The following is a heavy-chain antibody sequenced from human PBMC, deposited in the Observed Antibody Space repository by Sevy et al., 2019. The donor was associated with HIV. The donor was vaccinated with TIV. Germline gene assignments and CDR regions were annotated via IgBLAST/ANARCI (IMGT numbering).Heavy chain of an antibody. CDR2: INPSGGST. CDR3: ARDLAITMVRGALDY. Sequence: ASVKVSCKASGYTFTSYYMYWVRQAPGQGLEWMGIINPSGGSTSYAQKFQGRVTMTRDTSTSTVYMELSSLRSEDTAVYYCARDLAITMVRGALDYWGQGTLVTVSS. V-gene: IGHV1-46*01. J-gene: IGHJ4*02. D-gene: IGHD3-10*01. CDR1: GYTFTSYY.